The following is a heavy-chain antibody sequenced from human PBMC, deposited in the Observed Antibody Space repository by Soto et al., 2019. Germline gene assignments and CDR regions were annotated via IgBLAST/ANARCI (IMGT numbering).Heavy chain of an antibody. Sequence: PGESLKISCKGSGYSFTSYWICWVRQMPGKGLECMGIIYPFYSDTRHSPSFQGHVTIASYKSISSSYLQLISLKASDSAMYYCERQLVYCSGGSCSIWGQGTMVTVSS. V-gene: IGHV5-51*01. CDR3: ERQLVYCSGGSCSI. J-gene: IGHJ3*02. CDR1: GYSFTSYW. CDR2: IYPFYSDT. D-gene: IGHD2-15*01.